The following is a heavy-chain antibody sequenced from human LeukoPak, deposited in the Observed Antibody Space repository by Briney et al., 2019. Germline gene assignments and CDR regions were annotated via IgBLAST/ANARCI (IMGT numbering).Heavy chain of an antibody. CDR2: LTGSAT. CDR3: ATETGSSSWYY. J-gene: IGHJ4*02. Sequence: WASVKVSCKASGYPFSSCNIHWVRQAPGQGLEWVGLTGSATSLPQKFRGRVTVTRDTSTNTAFMELRSLRFEDTAVYYCATETGSSSWYYWGQGTLVTVSS. V-gene: IGHV1-46*01. D-gene: IGHD6-13*01. CDR1: GYPFSSCN.